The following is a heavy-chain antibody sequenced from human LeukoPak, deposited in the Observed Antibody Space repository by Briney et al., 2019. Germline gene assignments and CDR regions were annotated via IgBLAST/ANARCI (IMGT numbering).Heavy chain of an antibody. V-gene: IGHV3-21*01. CDR1: GFTFSSYS. J-gene: IGHJ4*02. D-gene: IGHD6-19*01. Sequence: GGSLRLSCAASGFTFSSYSMNWVRQAPGKGLEWVSSISSSSSYIYYADSVKGRFTISRDNAKNSLYLQMNSLRAEDTAVYYCARDGIAVATLDYWGQETLVTVTS. CDR3: ARDGIAVATLDY. CDR2: ISSSSSYI.